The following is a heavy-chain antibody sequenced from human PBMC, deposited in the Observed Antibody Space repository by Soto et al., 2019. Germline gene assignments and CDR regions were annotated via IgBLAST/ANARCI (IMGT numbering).Heavy chain of an antibody. D-gene: IGHD5-18*01. Sequence: PSETLSLTCTVSGGSFGSNYWSWIRQPPGKGLEWIGYISDSGSTNYNPSLKSRVTISEDMSKNQFSLTLTSVTAADTAIYYCARNSVNGYASGLSYCDAWGQGTLLTVS. V-gene: IGHV4-59*01. J-gene: IGHJ4*02. CDR2: ISDSGST. CDR3: ARNSVNGYASGLSYCDA. CDR1: GGSFGSNY.